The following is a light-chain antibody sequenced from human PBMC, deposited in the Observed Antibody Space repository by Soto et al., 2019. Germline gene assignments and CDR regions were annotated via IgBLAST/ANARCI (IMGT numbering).Light chain of an antibody. CDR3: LQDNSYPLT. CDR2: ATS. V-gene: IGKV1-6*01. CDR1: QGIRND. J-gene: IGKJ4*01. Sequence: AIQMTQSPSSLSSSVGDRVTISCRASQGIRNDLGWYQQKPGKAPNLLIYATSSLQGGVPSRFSGSGSGTDFTLTISSLQPEDFATYYCLQDNSYPLTFGGGTKVGIK.